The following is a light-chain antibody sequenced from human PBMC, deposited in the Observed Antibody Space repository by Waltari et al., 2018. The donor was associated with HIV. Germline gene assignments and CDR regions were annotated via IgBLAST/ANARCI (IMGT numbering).Light chain of an antibody. CDR2: RDT. Sequence: SYELAQPLSVSVALGQTAKITCGAHNIGSRNVHWYKQEPGQSPVLVMYRDTSRPSGIPQRFSGSNSGNTATLTISGAQAGDEADYYCQVWDRSTDVVFGGGTKLTVL. V-gene: IGLV3-9*01. CDR1: NIGSRN. J-gene: IGLJ2*01. CDR3: QVWDRSTDVV.